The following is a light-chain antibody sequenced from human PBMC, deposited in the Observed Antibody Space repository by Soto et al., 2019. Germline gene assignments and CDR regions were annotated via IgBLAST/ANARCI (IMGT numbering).Light chain of an antibody. CDR1: QSVSSY. CDR2: DAS. CDR3: QQRSNWPR. Sequence: EIVLTQSPATLSLSPGERATLSCWASQSVSSYLAWYQQKPGQAPRLLIYDASNRATGIPARFSGSGSGTDFTLTISSLEPEDFAVYYCQQRSNWPRFGQGTRLEIK. J-gene: IGKJ5*01. V-gene: IGKV3-11*01.